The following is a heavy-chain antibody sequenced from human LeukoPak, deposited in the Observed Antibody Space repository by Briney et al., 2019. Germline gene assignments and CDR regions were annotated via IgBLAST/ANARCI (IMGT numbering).Heavy chain of an antibody. CDR1: GFTFSSYG. CDR2: ISYDGSNK. D-gene: IGHD5-24*01. J-gene: IGHJ4*02. CDR3: AKGFPGGDGYKPDY. V-gene: IGHV3-30*18. Sequence: GRSLRLSCAASGFTFSSYGMHWVRQAPGKGLEWVAVISYDGSNKYYADSVKGRFTISRDNSKNTLYLQMNSLRAEDTAVYYCAKGFPGGDGYKPDYWGQGTLVTVSS.